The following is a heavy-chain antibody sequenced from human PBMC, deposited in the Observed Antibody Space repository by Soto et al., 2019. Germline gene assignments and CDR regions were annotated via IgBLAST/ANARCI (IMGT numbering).Heavy chain of an antibody. D-gene: IGHD1-26*01. J-gene: IGHJ4*02. CDR2: ISYEESVT. CDR3: ATGGGSQAHPPDY. CDR1: GFTFSDYW. V-gene: IGHV3-74*01. Sequence: EVQQVESGGGLVQPGGSLRLSCAASGFTFSDYWMHWIRQAPGKGLVWVSRISYEESVTSYADSVKGRFTISRDNAKNTVFLQMNSLRAEDTAVYYCATGGGSQAHPPDYWGQGTLVTVSS.